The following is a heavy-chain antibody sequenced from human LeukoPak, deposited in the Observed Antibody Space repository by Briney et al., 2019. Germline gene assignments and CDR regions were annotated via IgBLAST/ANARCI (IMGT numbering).Heavy chain of an antibody. D-gene: IGHD7-27*01. V-gene: IGHV4-59*01. CDR1: AGSISSYY. Sequence: SETLSLTCTVSAGSISSYYWNWIRQPPGKGLEWIGSISYSGSTNYNPSLESRVTISVDTSKNQISLKLSSVTAADTAVYYCARTGATRKIAPPDYWGQGTLVTVSS. CDR2: ISYSGST. CDR3: ARTGATRKIAPPDY. J-gene: IGHJ4*02.